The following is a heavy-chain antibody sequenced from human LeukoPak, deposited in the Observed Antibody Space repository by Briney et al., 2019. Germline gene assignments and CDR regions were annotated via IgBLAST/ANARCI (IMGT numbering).Heavy chain of an antibody. CDR1: GGSISGYY. Sequence: SETLSLTCTVSGGSISGYYWSWIRQPAGKGLEYIGRIYPSGITHYNPSPKSLVTMSVDSSKNQFSLKLRSVTPADPAVYYCARDLGNNYVYFDYWGQGSLVSVST. CDR2: IYPSGIT. J-gene: IGHJ4*02. D-gene: IGHD1/OR15-1a*01. CDR3: ARDLGNNYVYFDY. V-gene: IGHV4-4*07.